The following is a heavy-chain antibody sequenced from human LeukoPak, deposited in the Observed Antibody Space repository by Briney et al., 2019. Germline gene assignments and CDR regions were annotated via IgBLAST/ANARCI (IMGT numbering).Heavy chain of an antibody. J-gene: IGHJ6*02. D-gene: IGHD2-2*02. CDR2: MNPNSGNT. Sequence: ASVKVSCKASGYTFTSYDINWVRQATGQGLEWMGWMNPNSGNTGYAQKFQGRVTMTRNTSISTAYMELSSLRSEDTAVYYCARCPGQYQLLYRRYYYYGMDVWGQGTTVTVPS. CDR3: ARCPGQYQLLYRRYYYYGMDV. CDR1: GYTFTSYD. V-gene: IGHV1-8*01.